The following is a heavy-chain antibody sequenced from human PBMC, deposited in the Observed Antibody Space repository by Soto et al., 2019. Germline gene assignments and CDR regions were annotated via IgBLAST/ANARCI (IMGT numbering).Heavy chain of an antibody. CDR3: AGENYWGIASRYCMGF. D-gene: IGHD6-13*01. CDR1: GYTFTSYG. V-gene: IGHV1-18*01. CDR2: ISAYNGNT. Sequence: VASVKVSCKASGYTFTSYGISWVRQAPGQGLEWMGWISAYNGNTNYAQKLQGRVTMTTDTSTSTAYMYRRSLRFDDTAVYYCAGENYWGIASRYCMGFLGKVTRVIVSS. J-gene: IGHJ6*04.